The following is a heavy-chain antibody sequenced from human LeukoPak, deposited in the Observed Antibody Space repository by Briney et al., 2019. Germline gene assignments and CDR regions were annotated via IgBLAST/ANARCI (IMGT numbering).Heavy chain of an antibody. CDR2: IYYSGST. J-gene: IGHJ1*01. CDR1: RGSLTSTLYY. CDR3: AGQPENTRGFY. D-gene: IGHD2-2*01. Sequence: SETLSLTCTFSRGSLTSTLYYWGWSRQSSGKWLEWIGSIYYSGSTYYNPSLKSRVTISVDTSKNQFSLRLTSVTAADTAVYFCAGQPENTRGFYWGQGTLVTVSS. V-gene: IGHV4-39*01.